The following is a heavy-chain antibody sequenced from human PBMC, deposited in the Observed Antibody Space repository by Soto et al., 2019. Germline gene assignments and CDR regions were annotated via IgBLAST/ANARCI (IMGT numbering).Heavy chain of an antibody. CDR1: GFTFSSYS. Sequence: GGSLRLSCAASGFTFSSYSMNWVRQAPGKGLEWVSYISSSSSTIYYADSVKGRFTISRDNAKNSLYLQMNSLRAEDTAVYYCARRISGRTPIVDLGAAICGGYSPYYYEMDIWGQGTTVTVSS. D-gene: IGHD1-26*01. V-gene: IGHV3-48*01. CDR2: ISSSSSTI. J-gene: IGHJ6*02. CDR3: ARRISGRTPIVDLGAAICGGYSPYYYEMDI.